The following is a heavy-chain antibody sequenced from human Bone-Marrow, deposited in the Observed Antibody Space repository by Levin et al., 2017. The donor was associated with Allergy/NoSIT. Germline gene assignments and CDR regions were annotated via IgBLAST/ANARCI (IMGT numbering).Heavy chain of an antibody. V-gene: IGHV3-30*03. Sequence: GGSLRLSCAASGFSFERYGMHWVRQAPGKGLEWVALISNDVKKYYYADSVKGRFTVSRDSSKSTLFLQMNSLREEDTAIYYCARDEVPIAAPQPIDSWGQGTLVTVSS. CDR2: ISNDVKKY. CDR1: GFSFERYG. CDR3: ARDEVPIAAPQPIDS. D-gene: IGHD6-13*01. J-gene: IGHJ5*01.